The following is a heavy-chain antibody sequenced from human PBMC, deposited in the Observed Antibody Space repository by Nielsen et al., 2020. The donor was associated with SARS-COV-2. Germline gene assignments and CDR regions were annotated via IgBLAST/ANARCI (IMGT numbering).Heavy chain of an antibody. Sequence: SETLSLTCTVSGGSISSSSYYWGWIRQPPGKGLEWIGSIYYSGSTYYNPSLKSRVTISVDTSKNQFSLKLSSVTAADTAVYYCARLVTMVRGESYGMDVWGQGTTVTVSS. V-gene: IGHV4-39*07. CDR2: IYYSGST. CDR3: ARLVTMVRGESYGMDV. CDR1: GGSISSSSYY. J-gene: IGHJ6*02. D-gene: IGHD3-10*01.